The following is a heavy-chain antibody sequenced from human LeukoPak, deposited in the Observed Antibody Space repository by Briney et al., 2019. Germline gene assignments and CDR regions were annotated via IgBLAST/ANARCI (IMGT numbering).Heavy chain of an antibody. V-gene: IGHV3-23*01. Sequence: GGSLRLSCAASGFTFSGFAMSWVRRTPGKGLEWVSGISGSGDNTLYADSVKGRFTISRDNSKNTLYLHMNSLRADGTAVYYCAKMEGQRLYDYCMDVWGRGTTVTVSS. CDR3: AKMEGQRLYDYCMDV. CDR2: ISGSGDNT. J-gene: IGHJ6*03. D-gene: IGHD3-3*01. CDR1: GFTFSGFA.